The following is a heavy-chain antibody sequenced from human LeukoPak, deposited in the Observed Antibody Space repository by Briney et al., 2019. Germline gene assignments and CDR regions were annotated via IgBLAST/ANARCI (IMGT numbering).Heavy chain of an antibody. CDR1: GFTFSSYA. D-gene: IGHD4-11*01. CDR3: AKDPGPRSRATVTTGLPYYFDY. J-gene: IGHJ4*02. Sequence: GGSLRLSCAASGFTFSSYAMSWVRQAPGKGLEWVSAISGSGGSTYYADSVKGRFTISRDNSKNTLYLQMNSLRAEDTAVYYCAKDPGPRSRATVTTGLPYYFDYWGQETLVTVSS. CDR2: ISGSGGST. V-gene: IGHV3-23*01.